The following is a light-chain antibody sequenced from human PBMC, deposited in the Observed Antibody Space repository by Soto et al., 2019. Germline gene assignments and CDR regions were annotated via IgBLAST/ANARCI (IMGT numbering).Light chain of an antibody. V-gene: IGLV2-23*02. J-gene: IGLJ2*01. CDR2: EVS. CDR3: CSYADTRTVV. Sequence: QSALTQPASVSGSPGQSITISCTGTSSDVGSYNIVSWYQQHPGKAPKLMIYEVSKRPSGVSNRFSGSKSGNTASLTISGLQAEDEADYYCCSYADTRTVVFGGGTKVTVL. CDR1: SSDVGSYNI.